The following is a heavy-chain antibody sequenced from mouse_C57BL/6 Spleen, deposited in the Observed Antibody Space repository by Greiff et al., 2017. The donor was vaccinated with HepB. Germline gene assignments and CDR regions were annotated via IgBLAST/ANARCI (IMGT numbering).Heavy chain of an antibody. D-gene: IGHD1-1*01. CDR2: ISDGGSYT. Sequence: EVKVVESGGGLVKPGGSLKLSCAASGFTFSSYAMSWGRQTPEKRLEWVATISDGGSYTYYPDNVKGRFTISRDNAKNNLYLQMSHLKSEDTAMYYCAGEGNYDGSSPLFAYWGQGTLVTVSA. V-gene: IGHV5-4*01. CDR3: AGEGNYDGSSPLFAY. J-gene: IGHJ3*01. CDR1: GFTFSSYA.